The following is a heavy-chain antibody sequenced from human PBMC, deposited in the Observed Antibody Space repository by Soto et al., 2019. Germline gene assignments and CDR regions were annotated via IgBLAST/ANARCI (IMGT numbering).Heavy chain of an antibody. CDR1: GGTFSSYA. D-gene: IGHD3-9*01. V-gene: IGHV1-69*06. J-gene: IGHJ5*02. Sequence: GASVKVSCKASGGTFSSYAISWVRQAPGQGLEWMGGIIPIFGTANYAQKFQGRVTITADKSTSTAYMELSSLRSEDTAVYYCARGPNKLLPYSDTPGPRSYIIDTWGQGTLVTVSS. CDR3: ARGPNKLLPYSDTPGPRSYIIDT. CDR2: IIPIFGTA.